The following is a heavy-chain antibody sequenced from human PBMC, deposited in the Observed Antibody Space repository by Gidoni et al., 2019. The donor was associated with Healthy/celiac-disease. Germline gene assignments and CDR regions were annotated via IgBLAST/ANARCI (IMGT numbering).Heavy chain of an antibody. CDR1: GCSIISSSYY. V-gene: IGHV4-39*01. Sequence: QLQLPVSGPGLVTPSGTLSLTCNVSGCSIISSSYYWGWIRPPPGKVLEWIGSVCYSRRTYYNPSLKSRVTISVDTSKNKFSLKLSSVTAADTAVYYCARHVSGCSGGSCYLSDAFDIWGQGTMVTVSS. D-gene: IGHD2-15*01. J-gene: IGHJ3*02. CDR2: VCYSRRT. CDR3: ARHVSGCSGGSCYLSDAFDI.